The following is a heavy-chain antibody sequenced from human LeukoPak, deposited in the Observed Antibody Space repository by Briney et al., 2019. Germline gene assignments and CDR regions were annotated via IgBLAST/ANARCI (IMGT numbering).Heavy chain of an antibody. CDR3: ASPDSSGYYPTKYYYGMDV. CDR1: GFTVSSNY. Sequence: PGGSLRLSCAASGFTVSSNYMSWVRQAPGKGLEWVSVNYSGGSTYYADSVKGRFTISRDNSKNTLYLQMNSLRAEDTAVYYCASPDSSGYYPTKYYYGMDVWGQGTTVTVSS. V-gene: IGHV3-66*01. J-gene: IGHJ6*02. D-gene: IGHD3-22*01. CDR2: NYSGGST.